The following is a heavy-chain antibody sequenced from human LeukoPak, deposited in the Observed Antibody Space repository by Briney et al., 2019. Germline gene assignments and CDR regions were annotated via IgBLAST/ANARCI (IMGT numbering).Heavy chain of an antibody. Sequence: NASGTLSLTCTVSGVSITDTYYYWGWIRQPPGKGLEWGGTVYYTGNTYYHPSLKSRVTLSLDASNNQFSLNLRYVTATDTAVYYCARIAVVVRDRDLIAEYFQYWGQGSLVTVSS. CDR1: GVSITDTYYY. J-gene: IGHJ1*01. V-gene: IGHV4-39*01. CDR3: ARIAVVVRDRDLIAEYFQY. D-gene: IGHD3-3*01. CDR2: VYYTGNT.